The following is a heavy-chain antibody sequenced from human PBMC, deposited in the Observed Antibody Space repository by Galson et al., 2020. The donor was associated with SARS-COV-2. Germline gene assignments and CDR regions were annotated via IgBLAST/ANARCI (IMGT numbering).Heavy chain of an antibody. J-gene: IGHJ6*02. CDR2: FYTRGTT. CDR3: AVLPYPYYAMDV. V-gene: IGHV4-61*02. CDR1: GGSVSSGSYY. Sequence: SETLSLTCTVSGGSVSSGSYYWTWIRQPAGQGPERLGRFYTRGTTDYHPSLKSRVTISVDTSKNQFSLTLTSVTAADTAVYYCAVLPYPYYAMDVWGQGTTVTVSS.